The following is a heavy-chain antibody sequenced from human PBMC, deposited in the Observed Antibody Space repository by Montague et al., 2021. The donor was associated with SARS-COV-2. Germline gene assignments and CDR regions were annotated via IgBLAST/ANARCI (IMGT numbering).Heavy chain of an antibody. Sequence: SLRLSCAASGFTFDDYAMHWVRQAPGKGLEWVCVINWDGGSTSYVDSVKGRFTISRDNTKKSLYLQMNSLRAEDTALYYCAKGSATVTTLDAFDNWGQGTMVTVSS. V-gene: IGHV3-43D*03. CDR3: AKGSATVTTLDAFDN. CDR2: INWDGGST. D-gene: IGHD4-17*01. CDR1: GFTFDDYA. J-gene: IGHJ3*02.